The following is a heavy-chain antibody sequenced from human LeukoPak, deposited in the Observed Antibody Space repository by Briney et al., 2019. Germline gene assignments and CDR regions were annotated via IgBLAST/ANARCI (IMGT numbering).Heavy chain of an antibody. CDR2: ISWNSGSI. V-gene: IGHV3-9*01. CDR3: ARDTHGYYYDSSGNDY. J-gene: IGHJ4*02. CDR1: GFTFDDYA. Sequence: PGRSLRLSCAASGFTFDDYAMHWVRQAPGKGLEWVSGISWNSGSIGYADSVKGRFTISRDNAKNSLYLQMNSLRAEDTAVYYCARDTHGYYYDSSGNDYWGQGTLVTVSS. D-gene: IGHD3-22*01.